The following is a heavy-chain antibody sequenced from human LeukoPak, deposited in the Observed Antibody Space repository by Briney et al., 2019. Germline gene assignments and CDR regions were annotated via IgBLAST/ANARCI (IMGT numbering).Heavy chain of an antibody. CDR3: ARLPSIDFWSGYYTQNAFDI. J-gene: IGHJ3*02. D-gene: IGHD3-3*01. CDR1: GGSISSYY. Sequence: SETLSLTCTVSGGSISSYYWSWIRRPPGKGLEWIGYIYYSGSTNYNPSLKSRVTISVDTSKNQFSLKLSSVTAADTAVYYCARLPSIDFWSGYYTQNAFDIWGQGTMVTVSS. CDR2: IYYSGST. V-gene: IGHV4-59*12.